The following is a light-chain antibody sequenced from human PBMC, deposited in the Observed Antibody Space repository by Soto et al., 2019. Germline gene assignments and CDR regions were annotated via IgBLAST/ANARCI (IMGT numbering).Light chain of an antibody. CDR1: SSNIGAGYD. CDR3: QSYDSSLSGVV. V-gene: IGLV1-40*01. CDR2: GNS. Sequence: QAVVTQPPSVSGAPGQRGTISFTGSSSNIGAGYDVHWYQQLPGTAPKLLIYGNSNRPSGVPDRFSGSKSGTSASLAITGLQAEDEADYYCQSYDSSLSGVVFGGGTKLTVL. J-gene: IGLJ2*01.